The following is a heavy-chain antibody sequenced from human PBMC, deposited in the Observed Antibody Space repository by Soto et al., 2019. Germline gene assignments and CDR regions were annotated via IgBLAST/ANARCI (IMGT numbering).Heavy chain of an antibody. CDR3: ARQEFAGVYSSGWYVFGNWFDP. J-gene: IGHJ5*02. CDR2: IYYSGST. V-gene: IGHV4-39*01. CDR1: GGSISSSSYY. D-gene: IGHD6-19*01. Sequence: SETLSLTCTVSGGSISSSSYYWGWIRQPPGKGLEWIGSIYYSGSTYYNPSLKSRVTISVDTSKNQFSLKLSSVTAADTAVYYCARQEFAGVYSSGWYVFGNWFDPWGQGTLVTVSS.